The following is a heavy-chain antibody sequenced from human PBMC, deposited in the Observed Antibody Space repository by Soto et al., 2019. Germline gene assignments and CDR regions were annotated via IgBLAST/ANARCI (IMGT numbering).Heavy chain of an antibody. J-gene: IGHJ5*01. CDR2: MYYSGST. CDR1: GGSISTSSYY. D-gene: IGHD3-22*01. CDR3: SRGGRSSSGNTWFDS. V-gene: IGHV4-39*01. Sequence: QLQLQESGPGLVKPSETLSLTCTVSGGSISTSSYYWGWIRQPPGKGLEWIGSMYYSGSTNYNASLKSRVTIDVDTSKNQFSLKLSSVTAADTAVYYCSRGGRSSSGNTWFDSWGHGTLVSVSS.